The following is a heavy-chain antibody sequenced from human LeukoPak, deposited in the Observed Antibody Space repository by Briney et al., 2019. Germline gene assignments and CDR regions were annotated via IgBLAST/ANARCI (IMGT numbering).Heavy chain of an antibody. CDR1: GGSISSSSYY. Sequence: SETVSLTCTVSGGSISSSSYYWGWIRQPPGKGLEWIGSIYYSGSTYYNPSLKSRVTISVDTSKNQFSLKLSSVTAADTAVYYCARDPQVGNWFDPWGQGTLVTVSS. CDR3: ARDPQVGNWFDP. D-gene: IGHD1-26*01. J-gene: IGHJ5*02. CDR2: IYYSGST. V-gene: IGHV4-39*07.